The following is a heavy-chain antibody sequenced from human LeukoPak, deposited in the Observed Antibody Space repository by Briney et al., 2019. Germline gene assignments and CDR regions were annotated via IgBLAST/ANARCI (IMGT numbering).Heavy chain of an antibody. Sequence: GSLRLSCAASGFTFSSYGMSWVRQAPGKGLEWVSAISGSGGSTYYADSVKGRFTISRDNSKNTLYLQMNSLRDDDTAVYFCTRDQGWQQFDSWGQGTLVTVSS. CDR1: GFTFSSYG. CDR3: TRDQGWQQFDS. CDR2: ISGSGGST. V-gene: IGHV3-23*01. J-gene: IGHJ4*02. D-gene: IGHD5-24*01.